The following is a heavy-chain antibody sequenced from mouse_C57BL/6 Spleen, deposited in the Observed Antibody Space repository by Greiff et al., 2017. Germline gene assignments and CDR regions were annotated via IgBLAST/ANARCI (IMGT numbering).Heavy chain of an antibody. CDR2: IDPENGDT. Sequence: EVKLVESGAELVRPGASVKLSCTASGFNIKDDYMHWVKQRPEQGLEWIGWIDPENGDTEYASKFQGKATITADTSSNTAYLQLSSLTSEDTAVYYFTTLYYGSRGAMDYWGQGTSVTVAS. CDR3: TTLYYGSRGAMDY. D-gene: IGHD1-1*01. V-gene: IGHV14-4*01. J-gene: IGHJ4*01. CDR1: GFNIKDDY.